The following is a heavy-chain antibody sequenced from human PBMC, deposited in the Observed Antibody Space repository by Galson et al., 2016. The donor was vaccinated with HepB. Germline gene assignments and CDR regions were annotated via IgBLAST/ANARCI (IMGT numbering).Heavy chain of an antibody. CDR3: TRPVGTANCLDP. Sequence: SLRLSCAVSGLTFSGSAIHWVRQSSGKGLEWVGRIRSKDNTYATAYAASVKGRFIISRDDSRNTAYLQMNSFEPEDTAVYYCTRPVGTANCLDPWGQGILVTVSS. CDR1: GLTFSGSA. D-gene: IGHD1-26*01. V-gene: IGHV3-73*01. J-gene: IGHJ5*02. CDR2: IRSKDNTYAT.